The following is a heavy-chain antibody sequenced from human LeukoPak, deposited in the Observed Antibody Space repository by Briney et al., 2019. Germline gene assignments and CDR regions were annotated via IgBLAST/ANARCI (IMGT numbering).Heavy chain of an antibody. V-gene: IGHV1-8*01. J-gene: IGHJ6*03. Sequence: ASVKVSCKASGYTFTSYDINWVPQATGQGLEWMGWMNPNSGNTGYAQKFQGRVTMTRNTSISTAYMELSSLRSEDTAVYYCARGADMYYYYYMDVWGKGTTVTVSS. CDR3: ARGADMYYYYYMDV. CDR1: GYTFTSYD. CDR2: MNPNSGNT.